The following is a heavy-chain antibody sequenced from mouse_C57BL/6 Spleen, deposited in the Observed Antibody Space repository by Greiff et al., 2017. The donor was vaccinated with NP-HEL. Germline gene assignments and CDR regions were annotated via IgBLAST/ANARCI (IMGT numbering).Heavy chain of an antibody. CDR2: IDPSDSYT. Sequence: QVQLQQPGAELVKPGASVKLSCKASGYTFTSYWMQWVKQRPGQGLEWIGEIDPSDSYTNYNQKFKGKATLTVDTSSSTAYMQRSSLTSEDSAVYYCARNPYYSNYGFDYWGQGTTLTVSS. J-gene: IGHJ2*01. CDR1: GYTFTSYW. D-gene: IGHD2-5*01. CDR3: ARNPYYSNYGFDY. V-gene: IGHV1-50*01.